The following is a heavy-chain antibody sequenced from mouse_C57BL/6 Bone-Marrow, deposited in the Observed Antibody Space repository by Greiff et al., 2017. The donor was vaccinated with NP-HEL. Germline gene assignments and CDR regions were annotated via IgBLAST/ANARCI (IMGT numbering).Heavy chain of an antibody. V-gene: IGHV2-2*01. D-gene: IGHD2-4*01. CDR3: ARKYYDYDEEGAWFAY. CDR1: GFSLTSYG. Sequence: QVQLQQSGPGLVQPSQSLSITCTVSGFSLTSYGVHWVRQSPGKGLEWLGVIWSGGSTDYNAAFISRLSISKDNSKSQVFFKMNSLQADDTAIYYCARKYYDYDEEGAWFAYWGQGTLVTVSA. J-gene: IGHJ3*01. CDR2: IWSGGST.